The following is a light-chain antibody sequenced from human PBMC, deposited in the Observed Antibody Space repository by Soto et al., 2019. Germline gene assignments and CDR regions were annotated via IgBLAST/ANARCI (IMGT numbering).Light chain of an antibody. J-gene: IGLJ1*01. CDR3: QSYDSNLSGSL. CDR2: GNS. CDR1: SSNIGAGYD. Sequence: QSVLTQPPSVSGAPGQRVTISCTGSSSNIGAGYDVHWYQQLPGTALKLLIYGNSNRPSGVPDRFSGSKSGTSASLAITGLQAEDEADYYCQSYDSNLSGSLFGTGTKLTVL. V-gene: IGLV1-40*01.